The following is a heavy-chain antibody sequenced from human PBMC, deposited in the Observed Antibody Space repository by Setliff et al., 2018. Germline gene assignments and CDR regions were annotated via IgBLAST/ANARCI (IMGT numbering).Heavy chain of an antibody. Sequence: SETLSLTCTVSGASVSSFDYYWNWIRQPAGKGLEWIGRIYTTGNTNYNPSLKSRVTISVDTSKKQFSLMLTSVTAADTAVYYCARGYNWALFDYWGQGTLVTVSS. V-gene: IGHV4-61*02. D-gene: IGHD1-1*01. CDR1: GASVSSFDYY. CDR3: ARGYNWALFDY. J-gene: IGHJ4*02. CDR2: IYTTGNT.